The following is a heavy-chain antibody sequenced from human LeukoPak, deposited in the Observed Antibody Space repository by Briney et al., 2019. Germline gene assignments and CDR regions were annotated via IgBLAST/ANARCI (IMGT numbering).Heavy chain of an antibody. CDR2: ISGSGGST. D-gene: IGHD6-13*01. V-gene: IGHV3-23*01. J-gene: IGHJ3*02. CDR1: GFTFSSYA. CDR3: ARGGKAAAADVLDI. Sequence: GGSLRLSCAASGFTFSSYAMSWVRQAPGKGLEWVSAISGSGGSTYYAESVKGRFTISRDNAKSSLYLQMNSLRPGDTAVYYCARGGKAAAADVLDIWGQGTMVTVSS.